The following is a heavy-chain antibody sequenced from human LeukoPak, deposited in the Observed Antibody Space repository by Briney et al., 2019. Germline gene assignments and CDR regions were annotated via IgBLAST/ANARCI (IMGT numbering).Heavy chain of an antibody. D-gene: IGHD2-15*01. Sequence: SETPSLTCTVSGGSISSYYWSWIRRPPGKGLEWIGYISYSGSTNYNPSLKSRVTMSVDTSKNQFSLKLSSVTAADTAVYYCARAMGGPDYWGQGTLVTVSS. CDR3: ARAMGGPDY. CDR2: ISYSGST. J-gene: IGHJ4*02. CDR1: GGSISSYY. V-gene: IGHV4-59*01.